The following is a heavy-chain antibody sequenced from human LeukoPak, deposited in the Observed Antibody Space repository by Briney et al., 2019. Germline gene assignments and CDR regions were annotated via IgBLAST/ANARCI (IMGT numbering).Heavy chain of an antibody. CDR3: ARDRWGTYGGRTIDY. V-gene: IGHV1-69*04. CDR1: GGTFSSYA. CDR2: IIPILGTA. Sequence: EASVKVSCKASGGTFSSYAISWVRQAPGQGLEWMGRIIPILGTANYAQKFQGRVTITADKSTSTAYMELSSLRSEDTAVYYCARDRWGTYGGRTIDYWGQGTLVTVSS. J-gene: IGHJ4*02. D-gene: IGHD2-8*01.